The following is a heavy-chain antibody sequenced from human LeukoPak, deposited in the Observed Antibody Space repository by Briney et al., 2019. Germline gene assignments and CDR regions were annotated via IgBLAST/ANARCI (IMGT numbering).Heavy chain of an antibody. CDR2: INHSGST. CDR1: GGSFSGYY. V-gene: IGHV4-34*01. CDR3: ARVFRRASVAFDI. J-gene: IGHJ3*02. Sequence: PSQTLSLTCAVYGGSFSGYYWSWIRQPPGKGLEWIGEINHSGSTNYNPSLKSRVTISVDTSKNQFSLKLSSVTAADTAVYYCARVFRRASVAFDIWGQGTMVTVSS. D-gene: IGHD2-21*01.